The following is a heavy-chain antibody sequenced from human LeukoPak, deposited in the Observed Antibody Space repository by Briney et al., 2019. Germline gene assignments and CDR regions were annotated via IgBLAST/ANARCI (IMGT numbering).Heavy chain of an antibody. V-gene: IGHV3-23*01. CDR2: ISGSGGST. D-gene: IGHD3-22*01. Sequence: GGSLRLSCAASGFAFSSYAMSWVRQAPGKGLEWVSAISGSGGSTYYADSVKGRFTISRDNSKNTLYLQMNSLRAEDTAVYYCVLSPWGDYYYDSSGPDYWGQGTLVTVSS. CDR1: GFAFSSYA. J-gene: IGHJ4*02. CDR3: VLSPWGDYYYDSSGPDY.